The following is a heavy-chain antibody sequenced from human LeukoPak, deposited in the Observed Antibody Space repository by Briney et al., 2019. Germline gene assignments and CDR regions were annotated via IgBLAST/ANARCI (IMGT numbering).Heavy chain of an antibody. Sequence: GGSLRLSCSASGFTFSSYAMHWVRQAPGKGLEYVSAISSNGGSTYYADSVKGRFTISRDNSKNTLYLQMNSLRAEDTAVYYCAREGSCSSTSCYSLDYWGQGTLVTVSS. V-gene: IGHV3-64*04. D-gene: IGHD2-2*01. CDR3: AREGSCSSTSCYSLDY. J-gene: IGHJ4*02. CDR2: ISSNGGST. CDR1: GFTFSSYA.